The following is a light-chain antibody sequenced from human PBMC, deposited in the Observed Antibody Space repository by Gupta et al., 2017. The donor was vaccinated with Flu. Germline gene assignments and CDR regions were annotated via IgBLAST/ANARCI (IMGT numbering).Light chain of an antibody. CDR2: EVS. CDR1: SSDIGAYNF. V-gene: IGLV2-14*01. CDR3: SSATTSNNWV. J-gene: IGLJ3*02. Sequence: QSALTKPASVSGSPGPSIAISCTGTSSDIGAYNFVCWYRQYSGNAPILVICEVSDRTSGVSSRFSASKCGNTASLTISGLQAEDDADYYCSSATTSNNWVFGGGTKLTVL.